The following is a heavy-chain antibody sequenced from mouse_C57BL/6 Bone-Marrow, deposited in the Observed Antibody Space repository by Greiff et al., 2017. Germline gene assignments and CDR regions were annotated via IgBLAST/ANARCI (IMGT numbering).Heavy chain of an antibody. D-gene: IGHD1-1*01. J-gene: IGHJ4*01. Sequence: VMLVESGPGLVAPSQSLSITCTVSGFSLTSYAISWDRQPPGKGLEWLGVIWTGGGTNYNSALKSRLSISKDNSKSQVFLKMNSLQTDDTARYYCARRDTTVVEDAMDYWGQGTSVTVAS. V-gene: IGHV2-9-1*01. CDR3: ARRDTTVVEDAMDY. CDR2: IWTGGGT. CDR1: GFSLTSYA.